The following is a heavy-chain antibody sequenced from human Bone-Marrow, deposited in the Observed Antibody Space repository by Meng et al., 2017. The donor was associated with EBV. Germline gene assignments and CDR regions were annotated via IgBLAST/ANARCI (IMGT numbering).Heavy chain of an antibody. CDR1: GFIFSGSG. J-gene: IGHJ5*02. Sequence: QEQLVESGGGVVQPGRSLRLSCAASGFIFSGSGFHWVRQAPGKGPEWVAIIPSDASHNKYYADSVKGRFTISRDNSKNTLYLQMNSLKIEDTAVYYCAKDLSGRFDPWGQGTLVTVSS. CDR3: AKDLSGRFDP. CDR2: IPSDASHNK. D-gene: IGHD1-14*01. V-gene: IGHV3-30*18.